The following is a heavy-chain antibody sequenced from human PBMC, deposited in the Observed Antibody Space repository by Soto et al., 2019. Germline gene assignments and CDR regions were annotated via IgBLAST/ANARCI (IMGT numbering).Heavy chain of an antibody. Sequence: ASVKVSCKVSGYTLTELSMHWVRQAPGKGLEWMGGFDPEDGETIYAQKFQGRVTMTEDTSTDTAYMELSSLRSEDTAVYYCATVGSSSSWSNFDYWGQGTLVTVSS. CDR2: FDPEDGET. CDR1: GYTLTELS. CDR3: ATVGSSSSWSNFDY. J-gene: IGHJ4*02. V-gene: IGHV1-24*01. D-gene: IGHD6-13*01.